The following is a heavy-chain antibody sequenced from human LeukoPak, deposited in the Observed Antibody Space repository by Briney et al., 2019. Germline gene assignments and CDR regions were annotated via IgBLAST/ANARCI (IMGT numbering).Heavy chain of an antibody. D-gene: IGHD1-14*01. V-gene: IGHV3-23*01. CDR3: AKFKGEPYYFDY. CDR1: GFTFSSYA. J-gene: IGHJ4*02. CDR2: ISGSGGST. Sequence: SGGSLRLSCAASGFTFSSYAMSWVRQAPGKRLEWVSAISGSGGSTYYADSVKGRFTISRDNSKNTLYLQMNSLRAEDTAVYYCAKFKGEPYYFDYWGQGTLVTVSS.